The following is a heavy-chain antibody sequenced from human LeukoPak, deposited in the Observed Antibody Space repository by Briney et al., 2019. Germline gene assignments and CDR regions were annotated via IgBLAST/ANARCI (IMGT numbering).Heavy chain of an antibody. CDR1: GGSFRGYY. J-gene: IGHJ6*03. CDR2: INHSGST. Sequence: SETLSLTCAVYGGSFRGYYWSWIRQPPGKGLEWIGEINHSGSTNYNPSLKSRVTISVDTSKNQFSLKLSSVTAADTAVYYCARDYGSGSYYRDYYYMDVWGKGTTVTVSS. CDR3: ARDYGSGSYYRDYYYMDV. D-gene: IGHD3-10*01. V-gene: IGHV4-34*01.